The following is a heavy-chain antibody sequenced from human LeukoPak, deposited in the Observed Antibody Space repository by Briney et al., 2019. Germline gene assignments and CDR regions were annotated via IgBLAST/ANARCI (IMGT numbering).Heavy chain of an antibody. CDR3: AGRSRSAWYYDY. J-gene: IGHJ4*02. V-gene: IGHV1-8*01. Sequence: GASVKVSCKASGYTFTSYDINWVRQATGQGLEWMGWMNPNSGNTGYAQKFQGRVTMTRNTSISTAYMELSSLRSEDTAVYYCAGRSRSAWYYDYWGQGTLVIVSS. CDR2: MNPNSGNT. D-gene: IGHD6-19*01. CDR1: GYTFTSYD.